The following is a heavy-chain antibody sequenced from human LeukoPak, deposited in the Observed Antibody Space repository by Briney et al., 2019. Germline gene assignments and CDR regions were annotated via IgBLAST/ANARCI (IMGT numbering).Heavy chain of an antibody. Sequence: ASVKVSCKASGYTFTSYGISWVRQAPGQGLEWMGWISAYNGNTNYAQNLQCRVTITTDTSTSTAYMELRSLRSDDTAVYYCARSEYYYGFDYWGQGTLVTVSS. CDR1: GYTFTSYG. V-gene: IGHV1-18*01. J-gene: IGHJ4*02. CDR3: ARSEYYYGFDY. CDR2: ISAYNGNT. D-gene: IGHD3-16*01.